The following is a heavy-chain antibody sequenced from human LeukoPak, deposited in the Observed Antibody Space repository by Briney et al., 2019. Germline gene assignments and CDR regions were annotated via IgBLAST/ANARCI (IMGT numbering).Heavy chain of an antibody. V-gene: IGHV4-30-4*08. CDR3: ARTFGRTYYDIDI. J-gene: IGHJ3*02. CDR1: GGSISSGDYY. D-gene: IGHD3-9*01. Sequence: PSETLSLTCTVSGGSISSGDYYWSWIHQPPGKGLEWIGYIYYSGSTYYNPSLKSRVTISVDTSKNQFSLKLSSVTAADTAVYYCARTFGRTYYDIDIWGQGTMVTVSS. CDR2: IYYSGST.